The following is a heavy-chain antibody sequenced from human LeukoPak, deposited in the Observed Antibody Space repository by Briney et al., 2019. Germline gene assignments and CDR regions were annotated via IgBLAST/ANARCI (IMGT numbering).Heavy chain of an antibody. CDR1: GSTSSIFE. V-gene: IGHV3-48*03. Sequence: PGGSLRLSCIVSGSTSSIFEMNWVRQAPGKGLEWVSYITNSGSTIDYADSVKGRFTISRDNAKNSLYLQMSSLRVEDTAVYYCVRGGGPSYKYNAFDIWGQGTMVTVSS. CDR3: VRGGGPSYKYNAFDI. CDR2: ITNSGSTI. D-gene: IGHD2-15*01. J-gene: IGHJ3*02.